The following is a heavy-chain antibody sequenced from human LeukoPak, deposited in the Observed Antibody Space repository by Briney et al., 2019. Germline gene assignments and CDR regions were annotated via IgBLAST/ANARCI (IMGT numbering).Heavy chain of an antibody. CDR3: ARIKPITMIVVVTEYYDY. J-gene: IGHJ4*02. Sequence: PGGSLRLSCGASGFTFSNHAMCWVRQAPGKGLEWVSGISGSGGRTYYADSVKGRLTISRDKSKNTLYLQMNSLRVEDTAVYYCARIKPITMIVVVTEYYDYWGQGTLVTVSS. CDR1: GFTFSNHA. CDR2: ISGSGGRT. D-gene: IGHD3-22*01. V-gene: IGHV3-23*01.